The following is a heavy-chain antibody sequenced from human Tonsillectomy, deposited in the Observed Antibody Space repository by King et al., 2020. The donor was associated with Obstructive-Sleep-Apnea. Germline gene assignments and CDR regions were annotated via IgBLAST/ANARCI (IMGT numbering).Heavy chain of an antibody. CDR3: AREGSRFGGGSGRGYFDY. CDR2: IYHSGST. D-gene: IGHD3-10*01. Sequence: QLQESGPGLVKSSQTLSLTCTVSGGSISSGDYYWSWIRQHPGKGLEWIGYIYHSGSTYYNPSLKSRVTISVDTSKNQFSLKLTSVTVADTAVYYWAREGSRFGGGSGRGYFDYWGQGTLVTVSS. CDR1: GGSISSGDYY. J-gene: IGHJ4*02. V-gene: IGHV4-31*03.